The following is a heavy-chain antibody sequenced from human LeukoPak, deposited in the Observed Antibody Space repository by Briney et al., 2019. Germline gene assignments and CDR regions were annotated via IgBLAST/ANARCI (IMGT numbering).Heavy chain of an antibody. D-gene: IGHD3-22*01. J-gene: IGHJ4*02. V-gene: IGHV4-34*01. CDR3: ARVSSYYLDY. Sequence: PSETLSLTCAVSGGSFSGYYWSWIRQPPGKGLEWIGEINHSGSTNYNPSLKSRVTISVDTSKNQFSLKLSSVTAADTAVYYCARVSSYYLDYWGQGTLVTVSS. CDR1: GGSFSGYY. CDR2: INHSGST.